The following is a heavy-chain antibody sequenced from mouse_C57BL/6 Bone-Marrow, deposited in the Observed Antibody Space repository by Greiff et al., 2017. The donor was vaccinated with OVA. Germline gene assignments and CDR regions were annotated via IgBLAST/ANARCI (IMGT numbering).Heavy chain of an antibody. V-gene: IGHV5-15*01. J-gene: IGHJ4*01. D-gene: IGHD1-1*02. Sequence: EVHLVESGGGLVQPGGSLKLSCAASGFTFSDYGMAWVRQAPRKGPEWVGFISNLAYSIYYADTVTGRVTISRENAKNTLYLEMSSLRSEDTAMYYCAREWWYAIDYWGQGTSVTVSS. CDR3: AREWWYAIDY. CDR2: ISNLAYSI. CDR1: GFTFSDYG.